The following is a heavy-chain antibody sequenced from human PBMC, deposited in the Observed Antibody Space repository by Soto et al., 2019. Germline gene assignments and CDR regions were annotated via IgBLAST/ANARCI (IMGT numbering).Heavy chain of an antibody. CDR1: GHSISSGYY. V-gene: IGHV4-38-2*01. CDR3: ARGEYYGSGNYFDY. Sequence: LSLTCAVSGHSISSGYYWGWIRQPPGKGLEWIGSFYHSGSTYYNPSLKSRVTISVDTSKNQFSLKLSSVTAADTAVYYCARGEYYGSGNYFDYWGQGTLVTVSS. CDR2: FYHSGST. J-gene: IGHJ4*02. D-gene: IGHD3-10*01.